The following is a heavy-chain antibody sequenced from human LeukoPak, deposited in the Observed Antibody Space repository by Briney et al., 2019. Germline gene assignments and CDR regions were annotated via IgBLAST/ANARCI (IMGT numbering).Heavy chain of an antibody. D-gene: IGHD3-10*01. CDR3: ARSDYYGSGSFDY. Sequence: ASVKVSCKASRYTLTSHYIHWVRQAPGQGLEWMGIINPSAGSTDYAQTFQGRVTLTRDTSTSTVYMELSSLRSEDTAVYYCARSDYYGSGSFDYWGQGTLVTVSS. CDR2: INPSAGST. CDR1: RYTLTSHY. V-gene: IGHV1-46*01. J-gene: IGHJ4*02.